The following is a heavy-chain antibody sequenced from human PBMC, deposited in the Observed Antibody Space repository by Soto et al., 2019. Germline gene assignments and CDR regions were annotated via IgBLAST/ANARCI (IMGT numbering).Heavy chain of an antibody. V-gene: IGHV4-34*01. CDR2: INHSGST. CDR3: ARAHGSGWGAFDI. J-gene: IGHJ3*02. Sequence: SETLSITCAVYGGSFSGYYWSWIRQPPGKGLEWIGEINHSGSTNYNPSLKSRVTISVDTSKNQFSLKLSSVTAADTAVYYCARAHGSGWGAFDIWGQGTMVT. D-gene: IGHD3-10*01. CDR1: GGSFSGYY.